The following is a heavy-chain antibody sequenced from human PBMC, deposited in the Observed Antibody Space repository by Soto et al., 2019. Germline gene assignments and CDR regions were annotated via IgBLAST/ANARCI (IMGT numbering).Heavy chain of an antibody. CDR3: AKDRSVDTRDWFDP. CDR1: GFTFGTYA. V-gene: IGHV3-23*01. D-gene: IGHD5-18*01. CDR2: ITGSGGST. Sequence: EVQLLESGGGLEQPGGSLRLSCAASGFTFGTYAMNWVRQAPGKGLEWVSGITGSGGSTYYADSVKGRFTISRDNSENTLYLQMNSLRGDDTAVYYCAKDRSVDTRDWFDPWGQGTLVTVSS. J-gene: IGHJ5*02.